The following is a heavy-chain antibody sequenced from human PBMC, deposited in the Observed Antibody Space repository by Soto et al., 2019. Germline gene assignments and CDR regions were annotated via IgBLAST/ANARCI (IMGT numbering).Heavy chain of an antibody. J-gene: IGHJ3*02. CDR1: GFTFSSYG. CDR2: IWYDGSNK. CDR3: ARDGALWFGESDDAFDI. Sequence: GESLKISCAASGFTFSSYGMHWVRQAPGKGLEWVAVIWYDGSNKYYADSVKGRFNISRDNSKNTLYLQMNSLRAEDTAVYYCARDGALWFGESDDAFDIWGQGTMVTVSS. D-gene: IGHD3-10*01. V-gene: IGHV3-33*01.